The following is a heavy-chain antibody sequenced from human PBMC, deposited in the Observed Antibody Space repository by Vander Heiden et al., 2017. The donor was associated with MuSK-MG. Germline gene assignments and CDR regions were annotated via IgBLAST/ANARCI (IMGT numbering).Heavy chain of an antibody. CDR1: GGSFSGYY. CDR3: ARDPLVYVDDGGELSWYLDL. D-gene: IGHD3-10*01. CDR2: INHSGST. Sequence: QVQLQQWGAGLLKPSETLSLTCAVYGGSFSGYYWSWIRQPPGKGLEWIGEINHSGSTNYNPSLKRRVTIAVDTSKNQFSLKRSSVTAAETAVYYCARDPLVYVDDGGELSWYLDLWGRGTLVTVSS. J-gene: IGHJ2*01. V-gene: IGHV4-34*01.